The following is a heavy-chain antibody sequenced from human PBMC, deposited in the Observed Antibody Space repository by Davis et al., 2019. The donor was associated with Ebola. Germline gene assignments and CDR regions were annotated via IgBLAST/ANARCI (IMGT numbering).Heavy chain of an antibody. CDR2: INHSGST. J-gene: IGHJ6*02. Sequence: PGGSLRLSCAVYGGSFSGYYWSWIRQPPGKGLEWIGEINHSGSTNYNPSLKSRVTISVDTSKNQFSLKLSSVTAADTAVYYCARLPLVGLVIRPSYYYGMDVWGQGTTVTVSS. CDR3: ARLPLVGLVIRPSYYYGMDV. CDR1: GGSFSGYY. D-gene: IGHD3/OR15-3a*01. V-gene: IGHV4-34*01.